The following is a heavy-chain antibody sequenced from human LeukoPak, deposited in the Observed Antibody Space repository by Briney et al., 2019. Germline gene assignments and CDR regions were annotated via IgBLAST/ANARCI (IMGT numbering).Heavy chain of an antibody. CDR3: ARDRLGAEYDY. CDR2: ISGNGGTT. V-gene: IGHV3-23*01. D-gene: IGHD3-16*01. J-gene: IGHJ4*02. CDR1: GFTFSNYA. Sequence: GGSLRLSCAASGFTFSNYALTWVRRAPGKGLEWVSSISGNGGTTYYADSVKGRFTISRDNAKKSLYLQMNSLRAEDTAVYYCARDRLGAEYDYWGQGTLVSVSS.